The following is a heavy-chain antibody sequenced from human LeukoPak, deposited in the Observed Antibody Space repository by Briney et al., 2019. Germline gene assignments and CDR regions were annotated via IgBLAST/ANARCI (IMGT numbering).Heavy chain of an antibody. CDR1: GFTFTRYY. D-gene: IGHD6-13*01. CDR2: INPNSGGT. V-gene: IGHV1-2*02. Sequence: ASVKVSCKASGFTFTRYYMHWVRQAPGQGLEWMAWINPNSGGTNYAQKFQGRVTMTRDTSISTSSMELSSLRTGLTAEYCGARDLGSSWYLGWFDPWGQGTLVTVSS. J-gene: IGHJ5*02. CDR3: ARDLGSSWYLGWFDP.